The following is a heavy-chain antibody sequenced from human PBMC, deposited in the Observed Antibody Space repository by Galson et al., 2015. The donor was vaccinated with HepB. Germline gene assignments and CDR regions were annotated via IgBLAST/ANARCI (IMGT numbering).Heavy chain of an antibody. CDR1: GFTFKNYA. V-gene: IGHV3-23*01. CDR3: VQDIRGGCGDSDCSS. Sequence: SLRLSCAGSGFTFKNYAMRWVRQAPRRGLEWVSDIYAGGDKTYYDESVKGRFAISRDNPTTTVYLQLRSPRAGDTATYYCVQDIRGGCGDSDCSSWGRGTRVIVS. CDR2: IYAGGDKT. J-gene: IGHJ4*02. D-gene: IGHD2-15*01.